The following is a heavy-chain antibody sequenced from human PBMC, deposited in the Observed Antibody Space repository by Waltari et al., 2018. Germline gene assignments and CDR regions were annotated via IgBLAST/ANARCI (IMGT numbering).Heavy chain of an antibody. CDR1: GYSISSGYY. D-gene: IGHD3-22*01. CDR3: ATLVQGYYDSSGYLDY. Sequence: QVQLQESGPGLVKPSETLSLTCAVSGYSISSGYYWGWIRQPPGKGLEWIGSIYHSGSTYYNPSLKSRVTISVDTSKNQFSLKLSSVTAADTAVYYCATLVQGYYDSSGYLDYWGQGTLVTVSS. CDR2: IYHSGST. J-gene: IGHJ4*02. V-gene: IGHV4-38-2*01.